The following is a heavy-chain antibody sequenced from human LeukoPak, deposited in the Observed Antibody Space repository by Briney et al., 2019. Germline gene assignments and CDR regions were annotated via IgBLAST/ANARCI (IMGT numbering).Heavy chain of an antibody. CDR3: ARGKDTIFFYYYGMDV. CDR2: ISAYNGNT. CDR1: GYTFTSYG. D-gene: IGHD3-9*01. V-gene: IGHV1-18*01. J-gene: IGHJ6*02. Sequence: ASVKVSCKASGYTFTSYGISWVRQAPGQGLEWMGWISAYNGNTNYAQKLQGRVTMTTDTSTSTAYMELRSLRSDDTAVYYCARGKDTIFFYYYGMDVWGQGTLVTVSS.